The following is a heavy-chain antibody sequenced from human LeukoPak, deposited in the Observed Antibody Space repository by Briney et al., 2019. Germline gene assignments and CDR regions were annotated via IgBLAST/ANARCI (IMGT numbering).Heavy chain of an antibody. CDR1: GFTFSSYA. CDR3: ARSLVAVAATPATDY. D-gene: IGHD2-15*01. CDR2: ISYDGSNK. V-gene: IGHV3-30*04. Sequence: GGSLRLSCAASGFTFSSYAMHWVRQAPGKGLEWVAVISYDGSNKYYADSVNGRFTISRDNSKNTLYLQMNSLRAEDTAVYYCARSLVAVAATPATDYWGQGTLVTVSS. J-gene: IGHJ4*02.